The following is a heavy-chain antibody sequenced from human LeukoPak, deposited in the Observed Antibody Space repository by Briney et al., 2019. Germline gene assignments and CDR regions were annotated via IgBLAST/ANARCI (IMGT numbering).Heavy chain of an antibody. J-gene: IGHJ6*03. CDR2: INPNSDGT. CDR3: ARAGQWLVARYYYYYMDV. CDR1: GYTFTGYY. V-gene: IGHV1-2*02. Sequence: GASVKVSCKASGYTFTGYYMHWVRQAPGQGLEWMGWINPNSDGTNYAQNFQGRVTMTRDTSISTAYMELSRLRSDDTAVYYCARAGQWLVARYYYYYMDVWGKGTTVTISS. D-gene: IGHD6-19*01.